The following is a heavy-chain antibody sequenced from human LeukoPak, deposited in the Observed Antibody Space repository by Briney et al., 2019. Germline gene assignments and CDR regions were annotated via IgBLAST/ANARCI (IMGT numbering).Heavy chain of an antibody. Sequence: ASVKVSCKASGYTFTSYDINWVRQATGQGLEWMGWMNPNSGNTGYAQKFQGRVTMTRNTSISTAYMELSSLRSEDTAVYYCARLRVYYYYMDVWGKGTTVTVSS. V-gene: IGHV1-8*01. CDR1: GYTFTSYD. CDR3: ARLRVYYYYMDV. CDR2: MNPNSGNT. J-gene: IGHJ6*03.